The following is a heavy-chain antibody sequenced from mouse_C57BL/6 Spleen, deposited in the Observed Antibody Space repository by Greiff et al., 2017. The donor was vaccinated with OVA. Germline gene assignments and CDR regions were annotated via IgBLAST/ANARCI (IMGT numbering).Heavy chain of an antibody. V-gene: IGHV1-19*01. J-gene: IGHJ1*03. CDR1: GYTFTDYY. CDR2: INPYNGGT. Sequence: VQLKQSGPVLVKPGASVKMSCKASGYTFTDYYMNWVKQSHGKSLEWIGVINPYNGGTSYNQKFKGKATLTVDKSSSTAYMELNSLTSEDSAVYYCARDSNSFFDVWGTGTTVTVSS. CDR3: ARDSNSFFDV. D-gene: IGHD2-5*01.